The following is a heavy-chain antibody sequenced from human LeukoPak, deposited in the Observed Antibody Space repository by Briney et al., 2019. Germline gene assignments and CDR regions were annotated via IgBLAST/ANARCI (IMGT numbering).Heavy chain of an antibody. J-gene: IGHJ4*03. CDR3: AREDNSGFSFDY. D-gene: IGHD3-22*01. V-gene: IGHV3-21*01. CDR1: GFTFSSYS. CDR2: ISSSSSYI. Sequence: GGSLRLSCAASGFTFSSYSMNWVRQAPGKGLEWVSSISSSSSYIYYADSVKGRFTISRDNAKNSLYLQMNSLRAEDTAVYYCAREDNSGFSFDYWGQGTTVTVSS.